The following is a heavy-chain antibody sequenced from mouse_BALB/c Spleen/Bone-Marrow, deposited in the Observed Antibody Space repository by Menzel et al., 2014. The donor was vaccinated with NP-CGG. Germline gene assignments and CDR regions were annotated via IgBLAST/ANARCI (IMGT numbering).Heavy chain of an antibody. CDR1: GYAFTSYN. V-gene: IGHV1S135*01. CDR3: AREGYFAWFAY. CDR2: IDPYNGGT. Sequence: VQLQQSGPELVKPGASVKVSCKASGYAFTSYNMYWVKQSHGRSLEWIGYIDPYNGGTTYNQKFKVKATLTVDKSSSTAYMHLNSLTSEDSAVYYCAREGYFAWFAYWGQGTLVTVSA. J-gene: IGHJ3*01.